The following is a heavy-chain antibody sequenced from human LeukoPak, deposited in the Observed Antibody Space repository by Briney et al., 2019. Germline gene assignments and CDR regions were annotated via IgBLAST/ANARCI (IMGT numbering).Heavy chain of an antibody. CDR2: IYYSGST. CDR1: GGSISSYY. J-gene: IGHJ4*02. CDR3: ARGVNDFWSGYPFDY. Sequence: SETLSLTCTVSGGSISSYYWSWIRQPPGKGLEWIGYIYYSGSTNYNPSLKSRVTISVDTSKNQSSLKLSSVTAADTAVYYCARGVNDFWSGYPFDYWGQGTLVTVSS. D-gene: IGHD3-3*01. V-gene: IGHV4-59*08.